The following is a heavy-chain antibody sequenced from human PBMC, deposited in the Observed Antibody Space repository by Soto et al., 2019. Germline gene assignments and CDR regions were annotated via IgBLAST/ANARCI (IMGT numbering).Heavy chain of an antibody. V-gene: IGHV3-23*01. Sequence: GGSLRLSCAASGFTFSSYAMSWLRQAPKKGLEWVSVISDNGGSTYYADSVKGRFTISRDNFRSTLYLQLNSLRAEDTATYYCARVEGFLDPFEYWGQGTLVTVSS. D-gene: IGHD3-3*01. CDR1: GFTFSSYA. J-gene: IGHJ4*02. CDR3: ARVEGFLDPFEY. CDR2: ISDNGGST.